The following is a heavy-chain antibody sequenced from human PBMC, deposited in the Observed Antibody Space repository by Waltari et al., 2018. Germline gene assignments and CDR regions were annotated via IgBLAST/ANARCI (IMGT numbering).Heavy chain of an antibody. V-gene: IGHV4-59*01. CDR2: IYYSGST. CDR3: AREIVVVAATSWFDP. Sequence: QVHLQASGPGLVQPSEPLSLPPPVPPGAPIRSSWCWPRQPPGKGLEWIGYIYYSGSTNYNPSLKSRVTISVDTSKNQFSLKLSSVTAADTAVYYCAREIVVVAATSWFDPWGQGTLVTVSS. D-gene: IGHD2-15*01. CDR1: PGAPIRSS. J-gene: IGHJ5*02.